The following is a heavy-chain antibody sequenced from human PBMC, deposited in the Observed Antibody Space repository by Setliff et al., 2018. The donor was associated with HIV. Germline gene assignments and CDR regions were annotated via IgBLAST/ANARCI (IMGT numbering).Heavy chain of an antibody. Sequence: SETLSLTCSVSGVSIVSGGFYYSWIRQHPGKGLEWIGTVYYTGKTYYNPSLQSRLTMSAETSNNQLYLKINSVTAADTAVYFCARDLHANYHVVDIWGPGTMVTVSS. D-gene: IGHD2-15*01. J-gene: IGHJ3*02. CDR2: VYYTGKT. CDR3: ARDLHANYHVVDI. CDR1: GVSIVSGGFY. V-gene: IGHV4-31*03.